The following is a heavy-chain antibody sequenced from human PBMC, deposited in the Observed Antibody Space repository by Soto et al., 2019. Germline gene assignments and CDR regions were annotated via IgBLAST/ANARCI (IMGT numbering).Heavy chain of an antibody. CDR3: VRDGAATGSVYLDY. D-gene: IGHD6-13*01. J-gene: IGHJ4*02. CDR2: ISSSGST. CDR1: GGSISGYF. Sequence: QVQLQESGPGLVKPSETLSLTCTVSGGSISGYFWSWIRQPPGKGLGWIGYISSSGSTNYNSSLEXXVXLATDTSKNQFSLRLTSVTAADTAVYYCVRDGAATGSVYLDYWGQGTLVTVSS. V-gene: IGHV4-59*01.